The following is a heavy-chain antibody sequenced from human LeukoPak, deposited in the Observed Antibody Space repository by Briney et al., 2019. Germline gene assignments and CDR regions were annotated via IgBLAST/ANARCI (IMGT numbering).Heavy chain of an antibody. V-gene: IGHV4-38-2*02. CDR2: IYRSGST. Sequence: SETLSLTCAVSGYSISSNYYWGWIRQPPGKGLEWIGSIYRSGSTYYNPSLKSRVTISVDTSKNQFSLKLSSVTAADTAVYYCARELGSIAVAGDWGQGTLVTVSS. D-gene: IGHD6-19*01. CDR3: ARELGSIAVAGD. CDR1: GYSISSNYY. J-gene: IGHJ4*02.